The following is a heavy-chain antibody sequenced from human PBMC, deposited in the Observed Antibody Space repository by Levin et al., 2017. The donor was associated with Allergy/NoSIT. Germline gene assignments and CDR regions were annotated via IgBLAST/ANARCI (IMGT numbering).Heavy chain of an antibody. CDR2: IRTKPNSYAT. CDR3: SRPSGYDTYYYYGMDV. J-gene: IGHJ6*02. V-gene: IGHV3-73*01. D-gene: IGHD5-12*01. CDR1: GFSFSASA. Sequence: AGGSLRLSCAASGFSFSASAIHWVRQASGKGLEWVGRIRTKPNSYATAYAASMKGRFTISRDDSKNTAYLQMNSLRTEDTAVYYCSRPSGYDTYYYYGMDVWGQGTTVTVSS.